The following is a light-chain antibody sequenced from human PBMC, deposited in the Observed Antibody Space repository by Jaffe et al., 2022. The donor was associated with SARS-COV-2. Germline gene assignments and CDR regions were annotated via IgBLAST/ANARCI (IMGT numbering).Light chain of an antibody. CDR2: AAY. CDR3: QQGYSSPLT. J-gene: IGKJ2*01. CDR1: QTINNY. V-gene: IGKV1-39*01. Sequence: DIQMTQSPSSLSASVGDRVTITCRTSQTINNYLNWYQQRPGKAPKLLIYAAYNLQTGVPSRFSAGGSGTDFTLTISSLQPEDFATYYCQQGYSSPLTFGQGTKLEIK.